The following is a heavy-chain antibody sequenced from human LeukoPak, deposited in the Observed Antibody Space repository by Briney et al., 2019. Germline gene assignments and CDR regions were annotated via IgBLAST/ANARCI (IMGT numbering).Heavy chain of an antibody. CDR3: ARSRGRLAQLDF. CDR1: GYSISSGYY. Sequence: SETLSLTCTVSGYSISSGYYWDWIRQPPGKGLEWIGTIYHTGSTYYNPSLNIRVTISVDTSKNQFSLKVRSVTAADTAVYYCARSRGRLAQLDFWGQGTLVTVSS. J-gene: IGHJ4*02. V-gene: IGHV4-38-2*02. D-gene: IGHD6-25*01. CDR2: IYHTGST.